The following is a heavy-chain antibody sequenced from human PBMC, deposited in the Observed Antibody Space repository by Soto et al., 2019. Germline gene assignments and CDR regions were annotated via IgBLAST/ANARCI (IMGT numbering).Heavy chain of an antibody. CDR1: GFTFSSYA. CDR3: AKDWAPSVTNPSYYFDS. Sequence: GGSLRLSCAASGFTFSSYAVSWVRQAPGKGLEWVSAIGTIGVTTFYADSVKGRFTISRDNSKNTVYLQMNSLRAEDTAIYYCAKDWAPSVTNPSYYFDSWGQGTLVTVSS. V-gene: IGHV3-23*01. CDR2: IGTIGVTT. J-gene: IGHJ4*02. D-gene: IGHD4-17*01.